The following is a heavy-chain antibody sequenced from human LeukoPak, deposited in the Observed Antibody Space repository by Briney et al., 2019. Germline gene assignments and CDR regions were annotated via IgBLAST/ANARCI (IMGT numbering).Heavy chain of an antibody. CDR1: GFTFSSSW. J-gene: IGHJ5*02. Sequence: GGSLRLSCAASGFTFSSSWMSWVRQAPGKGLEWVANIKEDGSGKCYVDSVKGRFSISRDNAKNSLYLQMNSLRVEDTAVYYCARGRLTMTWGQGTLVTVS. V-gene: IGHV3-7*01. D-gene: IGHD3-22*01. CDR2: IKEDGSGK. CDR3: ARGRLTMT.